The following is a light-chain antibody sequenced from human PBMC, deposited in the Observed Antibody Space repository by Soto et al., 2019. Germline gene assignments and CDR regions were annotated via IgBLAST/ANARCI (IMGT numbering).Light chain of an antibody. CDR3: SSFAGSPVV. CDR2: EVS. J-gene: IGLJ2*01. V-gene: IGLV2-8*01. Sequence: QSALTQPPSASGSPGQSVTITCSGTSSDVGEENYVSWYQQHPGKVPKLILYEVSKRPSGGPDRCSGSRSGNTDSLTVSGLQAEDEADYYCSSFAGSPVVFGGGTKLTVL. CDR1: SSDVGEENY.